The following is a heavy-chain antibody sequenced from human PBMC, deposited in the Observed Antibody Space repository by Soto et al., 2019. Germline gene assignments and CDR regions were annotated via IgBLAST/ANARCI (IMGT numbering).Heavy chain of an antibody. CDR3: ARTVTRGLNWFDP. CDR1: GYTFTSYY. Sequence: ASVKVSCKASGYTFTSYYMHWVRQAPGQGLEWMGIINPSGGSTSYAQKFQGRVTISKDTSKSQVVLTMTNMDPVDTATYYCARTVTRGLNWFDPWGQGTLVTVSS. CDR2: INPSGGST. J-gene: IGHJ5*02. D-gene: IGHD3-10*01. V-gene: IGHV1-46*01.